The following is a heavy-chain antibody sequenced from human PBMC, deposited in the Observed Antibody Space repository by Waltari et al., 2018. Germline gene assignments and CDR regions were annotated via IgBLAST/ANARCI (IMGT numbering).Heavy chain of an antibody. CDR2: FEPEEWEA. V-gene: IGHV1-24*01. Sequence: QVQLVQSGAEVKKPGASVKVSCKVSGYTLTELSMHWVRQAPGKGLEWMGGFEPEEWEAIYAPRFRGRFTMTEDTSTDTAYMELSSLRSEDTVGYYCATPLHKWLARYYGMDVWGQGTTVTVSS. D-gene: IGHD3-22*01. CDR1: GYTLTELS. CDR3: ATPLHKWLARYYGMDV. J-gene: IGHJ6*02.